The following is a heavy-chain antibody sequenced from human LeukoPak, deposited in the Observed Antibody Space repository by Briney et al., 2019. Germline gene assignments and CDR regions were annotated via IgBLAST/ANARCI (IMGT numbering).Heavy chain of an antibody. D-gene: IGHD5-12*01. V-gene: IGHV3-74*01. CDR3: ARDGGVNGYDSEDFDY. CDR1: GFTFSSYW. CDR2: INSDGSST. Sequence: RTGGSLRLSCAASGFTFSSYWMHWVRQAPGKGLVWVSRINSDGSSTSYADSVKGRFTISRDNAKNTLYLQMNGLRAEDTAVYYCARDGGVNGYDSEDFDYWGQGTLVTVSS. J-gene: IGHJ4*02.